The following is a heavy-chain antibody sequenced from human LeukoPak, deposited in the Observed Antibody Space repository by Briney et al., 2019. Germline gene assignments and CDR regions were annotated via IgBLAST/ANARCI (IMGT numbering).Heavy chain of an antibody. CDR1: GFTFSSYA. V-gene: IGHV3-23*01. J-gene: IGHJ4*02. Sequence: GGSLRLSCAASGFTFSSYAMSWVRQAPGKGLEWVSAISGSGGSTYYADSVKGRFTISRDTSKSTLYLQMSSLRAEDTAVYYCAKRSGDSYFLDSWGQGTLVTVSS. D-gene: IGHD2-15*01. CDR2: ISGSGGST. CDR3: AKRSGDSYFLDS.